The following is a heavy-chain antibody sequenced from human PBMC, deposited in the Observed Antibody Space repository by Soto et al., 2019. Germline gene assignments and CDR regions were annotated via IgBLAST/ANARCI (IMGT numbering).Heavy chain of an antibody. CDR2: IYHSRST. V-gene: IGHV4-30-2*01. CDR1: GGSISSGGYS. D-gene: IGHD2-15*01. CDR3: ARGQVVAAQH. J-gene: IGHJ4*02. Sequence: QLQLQESGSGLVKPSQTLSLTCAVSGGSISSGGYSWSWIRQPPGKGLEWIGYIYHSRSTYYNPSPXSRVXIXLDRSKNQFYLKLSSVTAADTAVYYCARGQVVAAQHWGQGTLVTVSS.